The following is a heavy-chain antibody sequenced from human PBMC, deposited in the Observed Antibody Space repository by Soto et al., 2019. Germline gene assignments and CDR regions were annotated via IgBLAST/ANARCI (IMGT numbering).Heavy chain of an antibody. Sequence: VQLVQSGAEVRKPGASVKVSCKASGYTFSSYGISWVRQAPGKGLEWMGWISAGKGDTNYAQKFQGRVSMTTDTSTSTAYMELRSLTSDDTAVYYCARDGFTVISSGSFDYWCQGTLVTVSS. CDR3: ARDGFTVISSGSFDY. D-gene: IGHD1-26*01. CDR1: GYTFSSYG. J-gene: IGHJ4*02. V-gene: IGHV1-18*04. CDR2: ISAGKGDT.